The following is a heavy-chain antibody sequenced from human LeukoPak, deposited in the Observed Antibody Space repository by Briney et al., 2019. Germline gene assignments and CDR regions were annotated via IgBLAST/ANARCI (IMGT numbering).Heavy chain of an antibody. CDR2: ISSSSSYI. V-gene: IGHV3-21*01. CDR1: GFTFSSYS. CDR3: ASSVVPAAVLDY. D-gene: IGHD2-2*01. J-gene: IGHJ4*02. Sequence: GGSLRLSCAASGFTFSSYSMNWVRQAPGKGLEWVSSISSSSSYIYYAASVKGRFTISRDNAKNSLYLQMNSLRAEDTAVYYCASSVVPAAVLDYWGQGTLVTVSS.